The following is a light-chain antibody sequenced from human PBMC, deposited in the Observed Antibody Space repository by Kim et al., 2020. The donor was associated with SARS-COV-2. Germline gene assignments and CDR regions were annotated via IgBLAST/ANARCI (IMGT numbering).Light chain of an antibody. CDR1: QNIRTF. CDR2: GAS. CDR3: QQSYITDRT. J-gene: IGKJ1*01. V-gene: IGKV1-39*01. Sequence: DIRMTQSPSSLSASVGDRVTITCRASQNIRTFLNWYQQKPGKAPNLLIYGASTLQTGVPSRFSGSGSGTDFTLTISTLQPEDFATYYCQQSYITDRTFGQGTKVDIK.